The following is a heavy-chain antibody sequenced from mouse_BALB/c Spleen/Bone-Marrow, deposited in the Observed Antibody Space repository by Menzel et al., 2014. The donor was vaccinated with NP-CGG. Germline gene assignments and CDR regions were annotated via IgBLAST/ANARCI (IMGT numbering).Heavy chain of an antibody. D-gene: IGHD3-1*01. J-gene: IGHJ4*01. V-gene: IGHV3-8*02. CDR3: ARSGSSGYHYYAMDY. CDR1: GDSITSGY. Sequence: EVKLVESGPSLVKPSKTLSLTCSVTGDSITSGYWNWIRKFPGNKLEYMGYISYSGSTYYNPSLKSRISITRDTSKNLYYLQLNSVTTRDTATYYCARSGSSGYHYYAMDYWGQGTSVTVSS. CDR2: ISYSGST.